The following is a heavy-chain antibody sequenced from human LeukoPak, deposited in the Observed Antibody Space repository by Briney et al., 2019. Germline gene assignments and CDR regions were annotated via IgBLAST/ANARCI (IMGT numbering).Heavy chain of an antibody. CDR3: ARLAAAGTWGFDY. J-gene: IGHJ4*02. CDR1: GGSINSSSYY. D-gene: IGHD6-13*01. CDR2: IYYSGST. Sequence: SETLSLTCTVSGGSINSSSYYWGWIRQPPGKGLEWIGSIYYSGSTYYNPSLKSRVTISVDTSKNQFSLKLSSVTAADTAVYYCARLAAAGTWGFDYWGQGTLVTVSS. V-gene: IGHV4-39*07.